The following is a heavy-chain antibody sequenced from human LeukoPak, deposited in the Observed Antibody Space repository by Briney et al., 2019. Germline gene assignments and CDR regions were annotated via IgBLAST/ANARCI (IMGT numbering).Heavy chain of an antibody. CDR3: AKDVHGREYYFDY. V-gene: IGHV3-23*01. CDR2: ISGSGGST. J-gene: IGHJ4*02. CDR1: GFTFSSYA. Sequence: GGSLRLSCAASGFTFSSYAMSWVRQAPGKGLEWVSAISGSGGSTYYADSVKGRFTISRDNSKNSLYLQMNSLRTEDTALYYCAKDVHGREYYFDYWGQGTLVTVSS.